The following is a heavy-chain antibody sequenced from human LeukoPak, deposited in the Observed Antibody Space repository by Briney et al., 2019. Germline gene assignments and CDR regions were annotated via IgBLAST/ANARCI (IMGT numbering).Heavy chain of an antibody. J-gene: IGHJ4*02. CDR3: ATDWYYYDSSGYYNY. CDR1: GGSISSGDYY. D-gene: IGHD3-22*01. Sequence: PSQTLSLTCTVSGGSISSGDYYWGWIRQPPGKGLEWIGSIYYSGSTYYNPSLKSRVTISVDTSKNQFSLKLSSVTAADTAVYYCATDWYYYDSSGYYNYWGQGTLVTVSS. V-gene: IGHV4-39*01. CDR2: IYYSGST.